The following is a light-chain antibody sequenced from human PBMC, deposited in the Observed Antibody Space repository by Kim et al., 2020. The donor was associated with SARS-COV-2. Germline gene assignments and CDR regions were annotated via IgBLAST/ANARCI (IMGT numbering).Light chain of an antibody. J-gene: IGLJ1*01. CDR1: NIGSKN. Sequence: SYELTQPLSVSVALGQTARITCGGNNIGSKNVHWYQQKPGQAPVLVIYRDSNRPSGIPERFSGPNSGNTATLTISRAQAGDEADYYCQAWDSSTYVFGTG. CDR3: QAWDSSTYV. CDR2: RDS. V-gene: IGLV3-9*01.